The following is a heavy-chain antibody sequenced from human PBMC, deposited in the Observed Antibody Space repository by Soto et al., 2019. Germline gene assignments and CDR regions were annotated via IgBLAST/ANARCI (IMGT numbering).Heavy chain of an antibody. D-gene: IGHD6-13*01. J-gene: IGHJ5*02. CDR3: ARGGQSTSSWYGWFDP. CDR2: IYYSGST. Sequence: SETLFPTCTVSGGPIRGYYWGWIRQSPGKGLEWIGYIYYSGSTNYNPSLKSRVTISVDTSKNQFSLKLSSVTAADTAVYYCARGGQSTSSWYGWFDPWGQGTLVT. CDR1: GGPIRGYY. V-gene: IGHV4-59*01.